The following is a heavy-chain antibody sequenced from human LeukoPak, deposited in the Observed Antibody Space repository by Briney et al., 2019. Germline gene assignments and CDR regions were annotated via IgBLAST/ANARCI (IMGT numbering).Heavy chain of an antibody. D-gene: IGHD3-22*01. V-gene: IGHV4-34*01. CDR2: INHSGST. CDR3: ARETYYYGSSGYSYFFDY. Sequence: SETLSLTCAVYGGSFSGYYWSWIRQPPGKGLEWIGEINHSGSTNYNPSLKSRVTISVDTSKNQFSLKLSSVTAADTAVYYCARETYYYGSSGYSYFFDYWGQGTLVTVSS. CDR1: GGSFSGYY. J-gene: IGHJ4*02.